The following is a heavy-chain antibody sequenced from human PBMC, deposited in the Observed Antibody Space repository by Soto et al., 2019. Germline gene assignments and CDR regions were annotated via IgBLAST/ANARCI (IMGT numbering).Heavy chain of an antibody. J-gene: IGHJ5*02. CDR3: AGDGVRNGAYNGWLDP. D-gene: IGHD3-16*01. V-gene: IGHV3-7*03. Sequence: EVQVVESGGDLVQPGGSLRLSCAASGFTFNSYWMTWVLQAPGKGLEWVANIKQDGREKYYVASVKGRFTISRDNGKNLLYLQMDSLTPDDTAVYYCAGDGVRNGAYNGWLDPWGQGTLVTVSS. CDR2: IKQDGREK. CDR1: GFTFNSYW.